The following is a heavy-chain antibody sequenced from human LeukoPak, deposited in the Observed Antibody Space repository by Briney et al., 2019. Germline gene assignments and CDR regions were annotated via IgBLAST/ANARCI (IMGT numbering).Heavy chain of an antibody. CDR3: ARDLGGPYSSFPNWFDP. CDR1: GGTFSSYA. CDR2: IIPIFGTA. V-gene: IGHV1-69*05. Sequence: SVKVSCKASGGTFSSYAISWVRQAPGQGLEWMGGIIPIFGTANYAQKFQGRVTITTDESTSTAYMELSSLRSEDTAVYYCARDLGGPYSSFPNWFDPWGQGTLVTVPS. J-gene: IGHJ5*02. D-gene: IGHD6-6*01.